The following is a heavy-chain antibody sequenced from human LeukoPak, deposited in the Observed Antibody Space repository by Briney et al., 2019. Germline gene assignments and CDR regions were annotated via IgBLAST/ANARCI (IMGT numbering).Heavy chain of an antibody. CDR3: ASDIVVVPADY. D-gene: IGHD2-2*01. Sequence: PGGSLRLSCVASGFTVSSNYMSWVRQAPGKGLEWVSAISGSGGSTYYADSVKGRFTISRDNSKNTLYLQMNSLRAEDTAVYYCASDIVVVPADYWGQGTLVTVSS. V-gene: IGHV3-23*01. J-gene: IGHJ4*02. CDR1: GFTVSSNY. CDR2: ISGSGGST.